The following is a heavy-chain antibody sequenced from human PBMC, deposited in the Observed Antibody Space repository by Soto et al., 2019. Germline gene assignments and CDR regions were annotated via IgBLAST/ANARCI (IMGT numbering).Heavy chain of an antibody. D-gene: IGHD6-13*01. CDR1: GGFISSGGYY. CDR3: AREYRYSSSWYGDY. V-gene: IGHV4-31*03. J-gene: IGHJ4*01. CDR2: IYYSRST. Sequence: PSETLSLTTTVAGGFISSGGYYWSWIRQHPGKGLEWIGDIYYSRSTYYNPSLKSRVTISVDTSKNQCSLKLSSVTAADTAVYYCAREYRYSSSWYGDYWGHGTLVTVSA.